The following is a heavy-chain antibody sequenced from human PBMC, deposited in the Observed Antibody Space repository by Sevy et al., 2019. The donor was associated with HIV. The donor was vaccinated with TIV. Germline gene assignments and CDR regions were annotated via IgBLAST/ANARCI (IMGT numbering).Heavy chain of an antibody. D-gene: IGHD2-15*01. V-gene: IGHV1-2*04. CDR1: GYTFTGYY. Sequence: ASVKVSCKASGYTFTGYYMHWVRQAPGQGLEWMGWINPNSGGTNYAQKFQGWVTMTRDTSISTAYMELSRLGSDDTAVYYCARDLYHRATGYCSGGSCRAYYYYYGMDVWGQGTTVTVSS. CDR2: INPNSGGT. J-gene: IGHJ6*02. CDR3: ARDLYHRATGYCSGGSCRAYYYYYGMDV.